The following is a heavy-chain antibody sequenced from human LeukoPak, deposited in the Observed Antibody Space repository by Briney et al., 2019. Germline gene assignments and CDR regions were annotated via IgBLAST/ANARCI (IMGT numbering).Heavy chain of an antibody. CDR3: ARGSYYYGSGSLDY. D-gene: IGHD3-10*01. J-gene: IGHJ4*02. V-gene: IGHV4-30-2*01. CDR2: IYHSGST. CDR1: GGSISSGGYS. Sequence: SETLSLTCAVSGGSISSGGYSWSWIRQPPGKGLEWIGYIYHSGSTYYNPSLKSRVTISVDRSKNQFSLKLSSVTAADTAVYYCARGSYYYGSGSLDYWGQGTLVTVSS.